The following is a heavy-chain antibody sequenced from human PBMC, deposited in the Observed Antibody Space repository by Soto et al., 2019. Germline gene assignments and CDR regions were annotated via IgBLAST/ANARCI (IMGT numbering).Heavy chain of an antibody. J-gene: IGHJ4*02. Sequence: QVQLVQSGAEVKKPGASVQVSCKASGYTFTSYGIIWVRQAPGQGLEWMGWISAYNGNTNYAQKLQCRVTMTTETSPRTGSMELRCMRSDDTAVYYCASRRRIVGATRSTYYFDFWGQGTLVTVSS. V-gene: IGHV1-18*01. CDR3: ASRRRIVGATRSTYYFDF. CDR1: GYTFTSYG. D-gene: IGHD1-26*01. CDR2: ISAYNGNT.